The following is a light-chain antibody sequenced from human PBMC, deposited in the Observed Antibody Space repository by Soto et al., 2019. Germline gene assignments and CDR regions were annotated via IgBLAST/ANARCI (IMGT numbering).Light chain of an antibody. J-gene: IGKJ5*01. Sequence: EIVMTQSPATLSVSPGERATLSCRASQSVSSNSAWYQQKPGQAPRLLIYGASTRATGIPFKLIGSGSGTEFTLNISSLQSEDFAVYYCQQRSNWPITFGQGTRLEIK. V-gene: IGKV3-15*01. CDR3: QQRSNWPIT. CDR2: GAS. CDR1: QSVSSN.